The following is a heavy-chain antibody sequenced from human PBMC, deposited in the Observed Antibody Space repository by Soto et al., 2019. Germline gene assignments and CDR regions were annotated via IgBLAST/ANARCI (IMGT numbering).Heavy chain of an antibody. J-gene: IGHJ3*02. CDR1: GFSLTTSGVG. CDR3: AHRLYASSDDAFDI. Sequence: QITLKESGPTLVNPTQNLTLTCTFSGFSLTTSGVGVGWIRQPPGKALEWLALIYWADEKRYSPSLQSRLTITKDTSKNQVDLTVTNMNPADTGTYYGAHRLYASSDDAFDIWGQGTMVYVSS. V-gene: IGHV2-5*02. D-gene: IGHD6-6*01. CDR2: IYWADEK.